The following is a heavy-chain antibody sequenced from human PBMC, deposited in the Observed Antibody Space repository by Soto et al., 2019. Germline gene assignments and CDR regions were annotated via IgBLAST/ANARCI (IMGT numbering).Heavy chain of an antibody. CDR2: LNEDGSEK. Sequence: EMQLVESGGGLVQPGGSLRLSCAASGFTFSKHWMAWVRQAPGKGLEWVAKLNEDGSEKYHVGSLKGRFTISRDNARNSLYLKMDSLRGEDTAVYHCVRDVAWSFDYWGQGTLVTVSS. J-gene: IGHJ4*02. D-gene: IGHD3-3*01. CDR3: VRDVAWSFDY. V-gene: IGHV3-7*01. CDR1: GFTFSKHW.